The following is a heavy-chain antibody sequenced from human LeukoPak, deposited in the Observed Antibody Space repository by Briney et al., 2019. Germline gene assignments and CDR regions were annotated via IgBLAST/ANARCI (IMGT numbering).Heavy chain of an antibody. CDR1: GFTFSSYE. CDR3: ARGAGEQWLVREVYFDY. Sequence: GGSLRLSCAASGFTFSSYEMSWVRQAPGKGLEWVSYISSSGSTIYYADSVKGRFTISRDNAKNSLYLQMNSLRAEDTAVYYCARGAGEQWLVREVYFDYWGQGTLVTVSS. CDR2: ISSSGSTI. V-gene: IGHV3-48*03. J-gene: IGHJ4*02. D-gene: IGHD6-19*01.